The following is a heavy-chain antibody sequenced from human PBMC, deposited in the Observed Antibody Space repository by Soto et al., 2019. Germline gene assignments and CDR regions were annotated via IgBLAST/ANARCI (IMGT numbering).Heavy chain of an antibody. CDR1: GITFSSYG. CDR2: IWDDGSNK. D-gene: IGHD2-2*01. Sequence: GGSLRLSCAASGITFSSYGMHWVRQAPGKGLEWVALIWDDGSNKHYADSVKGRFTISRDNSKNTLYLQMNSLRAEDTAVYYCARDPADLVEVPAAMSTSVSPYYYYGMDVWGQGTTVTVSS. CDR3: ARDPADLVEVPAAMSTSVSPYYYYGMDV. J-gene: IGHJ6*02. V-gene: IGHV3-33*01.